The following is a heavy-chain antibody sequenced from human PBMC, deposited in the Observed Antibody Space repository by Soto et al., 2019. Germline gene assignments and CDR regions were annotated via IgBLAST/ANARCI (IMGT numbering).Heavy chain of an antibody. V-gene: IGHV4-31*03. CDR1: GGSILSGAHY. D-gene: IGHD2-15*01. CDR3: ARDNYGGMLEY. J-gene: IGHJ4*02. Sequence: SETLSLTCTVSGGSILSGAHYWTWIRQHPGKGLEWIGKIFFSGSTHYNPALKSRLIFSIDTAKNQFSLNLTSVTAADTATYYCARDNYGGMLEYWGPGTLVTVSS. CDR2: IFFSGST.